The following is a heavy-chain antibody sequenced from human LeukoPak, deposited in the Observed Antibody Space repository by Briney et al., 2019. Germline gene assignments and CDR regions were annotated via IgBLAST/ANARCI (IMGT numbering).Heavy chain of an antibody. CDR1: GFTFSSYA. D-gene: IGHD5-18*01. Sequence: PGGSLRLSCAASGFTFSSYAMSWVRQAPGKGLEWVSAISGSGGSTYYADSVKGRSTISRDNSKNTLYLQMNSLRAEDTVVYYCARDRRGYSYGYLDYWGQGTLVTVSS. J-gene: IGHJ4*02. V-gene: IGHV3-23*01. CDR3: ARDRRGYSYGYLDY. CDR2: ISGSGGST.